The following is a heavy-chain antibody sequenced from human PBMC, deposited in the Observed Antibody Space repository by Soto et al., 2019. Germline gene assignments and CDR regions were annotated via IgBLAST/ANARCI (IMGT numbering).Heavy chain of an antibody. CDR3: ARVGYDSSGYYYLYYFDC. D-gene: IGHD3-22*01. V-gene: IGHV5-51*01. CDR1: GYSFTSYL. CDR2: IYPGDSDT. Sequence: PGESLKISCKDSGYSFTSYLIGWVRQMPVKGLEWMGIIYPGDSDTRYSPSFQGQVTISADKSISTAYLQWSSLKASDTAMYYCARVGYDSSGYYYLYYFDCWGQGTLVAVCS. J-gene: IGHJ4*02.